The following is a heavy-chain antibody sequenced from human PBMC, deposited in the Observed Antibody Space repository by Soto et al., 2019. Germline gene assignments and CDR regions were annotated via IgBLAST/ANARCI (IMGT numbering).Heavy chain of an antibody. CDR1: GGSLTEYY. CDR3: ARDNNDFWSLYPLAFDY. CDR2: VSTSGNV. D-gene: IGHD3-3*01. J-gene: IGHJ4*02. Sequence: SETLSLTCTVSGGSLTEYYWSWIRRPAGKGLEWIGRVSTSGNVVSKASLRSRLTMSVDTSKNQFSLRLTSVTAADTAVYYCARDNNDFWSLYPLAFDYWGQGALVTVSS. V-gene: IGHV4-4*07.